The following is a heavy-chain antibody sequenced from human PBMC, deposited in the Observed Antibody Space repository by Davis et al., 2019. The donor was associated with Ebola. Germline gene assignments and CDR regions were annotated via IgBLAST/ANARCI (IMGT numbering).Heavy chain of an antibody. J-gene: IGHJ6*02. V-gene: IGHV3-73*01. CDR3: TSLWLGYGMDV. D-gene: IGHD3-10*01. CDR1: GFTFSGSA. CDR2: IRSKANSYAT. Sequence: PGGSLRLSCAASGFTFSGSAMHWVRQASGKGLEWVGRIRSKANSYATAYAASVKGRFTISRDDSKNTAYLQMNSLKTEDTAVYYCTSLWLGYGMDVWGQGTTVTVSS.